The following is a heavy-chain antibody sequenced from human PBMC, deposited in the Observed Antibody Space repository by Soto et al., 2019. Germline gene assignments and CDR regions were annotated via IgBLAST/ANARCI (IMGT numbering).Heavy chain of an antibody. J-gene: IGHJ4*02. CDR2: ISTYKGNT. V-gene: IGHV1-18*01. Sequence: QVQLVQSGPEVKKPGASVKVSCKTSGYTFTSDGIAWVRQAPGQGLEWMGWISTYKGNTNYAQKFQGRVTMTTDTSTSTAYMELRSLRSDDTAVYYCAPRSPAFDFWGQGTLVTVSS. CDR3: APRSPAFDF. CDR1: GYTFTSDG.